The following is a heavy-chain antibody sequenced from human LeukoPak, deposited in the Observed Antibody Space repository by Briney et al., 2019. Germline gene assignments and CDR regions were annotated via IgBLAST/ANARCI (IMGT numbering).Heavy chain of an antibody. D-gene: IGHD2-2*01. CDR2: IYYSGST. Sequence: SETLSLTCTVSGGSVSSGSYYWSWIRQPPGKGLEWIGYIYYSGSTNYNPSLKSRVTISVDTSKNQFSLKLSSVTAADTAVYYCARVRGPYCSSTSCQTRNWFDPWGQGTLVTVSS. CDR3: ARVRGPYCSSTSCQTRNWFDP. J-gene: IGHJ5*02. CDR1: GGSVSSGSYY. V-gene: IGHV4-61*01.